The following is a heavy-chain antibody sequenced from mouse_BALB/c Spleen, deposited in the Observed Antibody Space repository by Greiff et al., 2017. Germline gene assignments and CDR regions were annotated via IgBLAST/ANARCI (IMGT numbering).Heavy chain of an antibody. V-gene: IGHV5-12-2*01. CDR3: ARMIGDYYAMDY. J-gene: IGHJ4*01. CDR1: GFTFSSYT. Sequence: EVKLMESGGGLVQPGGSLKLSCAASGFTFSSYTMSWVRQTPEKRLEWVAYIINGGGSTYYPDTVKGRFTISRDNAKNTLYLQMSSLKSEDTAMYYCARMIGDYYAMDYWGQGTSVTVSS. CDR2: IINGGGST. D-gene: IGHD2-4*01.